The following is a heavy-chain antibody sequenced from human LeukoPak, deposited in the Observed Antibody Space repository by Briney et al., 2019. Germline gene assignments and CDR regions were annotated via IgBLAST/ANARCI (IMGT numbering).Heavy chain of an antibody. J-gene: IGHJ4*02. V-gene: IGHV3-48*04. CDR1: GFTFSSYR. CDR3: ARDGPRGFGEYYFDY. Sequence: GGSLRLSCAASGFTFSSYRMNWVRQAPGKGLEWVSYISSSSSTIYYADSVKGRFTISRDNAKNSLYLQMNSLRAEDTAVYYCARDGPRGFGEYYFDYWGQGTLVTVSS. CDR2: ISSSSSTI. D-gene: IGHD3-10*01.